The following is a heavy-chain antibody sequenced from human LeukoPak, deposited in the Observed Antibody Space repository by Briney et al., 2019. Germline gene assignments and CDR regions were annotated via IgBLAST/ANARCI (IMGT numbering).Heavy chain of an antibody. J-gene: IGHJ5*02. V-gene: IGHV3-74*01. CDR2: ISTDGRST. D-gene: IGHD1-1*01. CDR1: GFTFNRYW. Sequence: PGGSLRLSCAASGFTFNRYWMHWVRQAPGKGLVWVSRISTDGRSTSYADFVKGRFTISRDNAKNTLYLQMNSLRAEDTAVYYCVRERQQVQTDWFDPWGQGTLVTVSS. CDR3: VRERQQVQTDWFDP.